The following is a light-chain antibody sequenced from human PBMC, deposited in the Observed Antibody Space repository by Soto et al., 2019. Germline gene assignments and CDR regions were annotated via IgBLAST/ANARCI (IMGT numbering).Light chain of an antibody. CDR2: PAS. V-gene: IGKV1-9*01. CDR1: QTINNY. CDR3: QQLRAYPHT. J-gene: IGKJ2*01. Sequence: DIQLTQSPPFLSASVGDRVTVTCRASQTINNYLAWFRKKEGTAPEFLIYPASTLQGGVPSRFSGHGFGINFTLTISSLQPEDFATYYCQQLRAYPHTFGQGTKLAIK.